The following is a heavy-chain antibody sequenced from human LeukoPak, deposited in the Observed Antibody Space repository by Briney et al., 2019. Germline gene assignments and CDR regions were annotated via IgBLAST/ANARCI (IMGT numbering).Heavy chain of an antibody. CDR1: GSTFSTES. CDR2: ISTTSSYI. J-gene: IGHJ5*02. Sequence: GGSLRLSCAASGSTFSTESMNWVRQAPGKGLEWVASISTTSSYIYYADSVKGRFTISRDNAKNSLYLQMNSLRAEDTAVYYCARGEPRHWFDPWGQGTLVTVSS. D-gene: IGHD3-16*01. CDR3: ARGEPRHWFDP. V-gene: IGHV3-21*04.